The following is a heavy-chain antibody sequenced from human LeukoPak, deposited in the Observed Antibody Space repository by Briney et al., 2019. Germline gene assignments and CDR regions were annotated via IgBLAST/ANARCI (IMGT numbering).Heavy chain of an antibody. Sequence: SETLSLTCTVSGGSISIYYCSGIRQSPGKGLEWIGYIHYSGSTNYNPSLKSRVTISVDTSKNQFSLKLSSVTAADTAVYYCARSGSYHSGVYNWWFDPWGQGTLVTVSS. CDR2: IHYSGST. J-gene: IGHJ5*02. V-gene: IGHV4-59*01. CDR3: ARSGSYHSGVYNWWFDP. D-gene: IGHD3-22*01. CDR1: GGSISIYY.